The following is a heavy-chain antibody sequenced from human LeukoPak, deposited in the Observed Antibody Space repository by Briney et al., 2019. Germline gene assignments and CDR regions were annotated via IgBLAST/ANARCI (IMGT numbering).Heavy chain of an antibody. CDR1: GYTFIDYF. V-gene: IGHV1-2*02. Sequence: ASVKVSCKASGYTFIDYFVHWVRQAPGQGLEWMGWINPKNGDTYYAQRSQGRVTMTRDTSISTAYMELSSLRSDDTAVYFCVRDSIAATGLAFDIWGQGTMVIVSS. CDR3: VRDSIAATGLAFDI. D-gene: IGHD6-13*01. J-gene: IGHJ3*02. CDR2: INPKNGDT.